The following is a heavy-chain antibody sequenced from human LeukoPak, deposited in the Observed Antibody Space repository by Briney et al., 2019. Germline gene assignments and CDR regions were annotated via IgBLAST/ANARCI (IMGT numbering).Heavy chain of an antibody. Sequence: KPSETLSLTCTVSGGSISSYYWSWIRQPAGKGLEWIGRIYTSGSTNYNPSLKSRVTMSVDTSKNQFSLKLSSMTAADTAVYYCAREGDIVVVPAPLGRWWFDPWGQGTLVTVSS. V-gene: IGHV4-4*07. J-gene: IGHJ5*02. CDR1: GGSISSYY. CDR3: AREGDIVVVPAPLGRWWFDP. D-gene: IGHD2-2*01. CDR2: IYTSGST.